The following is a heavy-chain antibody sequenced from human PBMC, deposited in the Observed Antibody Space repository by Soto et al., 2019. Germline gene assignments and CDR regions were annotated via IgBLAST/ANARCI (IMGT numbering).Heavy chain of an antibody. J-gene: IGHJ6*02. CDR2: ISSVSDTT. Sequence: GGSLRLSCAASGFTFSRYAMSWVRQAPGEGLDWVSSISSVSDTTYYAGSVEGRFTISRDNSKNILYLQMDSLRVEDTAIYYCARASYCSTTSCLEDVWGQGTMVTVSS. V-gene: IGHV3-23*01. D-gene: IGHD2-2*01. CDR3: ARASYCSTTSCLEDV. CDR1: GFTFSRYA.